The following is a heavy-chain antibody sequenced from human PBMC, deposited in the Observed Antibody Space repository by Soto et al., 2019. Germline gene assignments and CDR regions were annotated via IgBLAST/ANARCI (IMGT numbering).Heavy chain of an antibody. J-gene: IGHJ4*02. CDR2: IFPLTDIP. CDR3: ARGPLVVLNYFES. V-gene: IGHV1-69*02. CDR1: GGTFRNYP. Sequence: QVQLVQSGTEVKKPGSSVKVSCKASGGTFRNYPINWVRQAPGQGLEWMGSIFPLTDIPDYAQNFQARLTISADKFMSTTYTELSSLTYDDTAMYFCARGPLVVLNYFESWGQGTLVTV.